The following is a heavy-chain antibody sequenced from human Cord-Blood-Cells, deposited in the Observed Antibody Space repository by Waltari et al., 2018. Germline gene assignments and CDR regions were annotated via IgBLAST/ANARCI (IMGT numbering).Heavy chain of an antibody. D-gene: IGHD2-2*01. Sequence: EVQLVESGGGLVQPGGSLRLSCAASGFTFSSYWMSWVRQAQGKGREWVANIKQDGSEKYYVDSVKGRFTITRDNAKNSLYLQMNSLRAEDTAVYYCARDILRSGVVVPAAAEYFQHWGQGTLVTVSS. CDR3: ARDILRSGVVVPAAAEYFQH. CDR2: IKQDGSEK. J-gene: IGHJ1*01. CDR1: GFTFSSYW. V-gene: IGHV3-7*01.